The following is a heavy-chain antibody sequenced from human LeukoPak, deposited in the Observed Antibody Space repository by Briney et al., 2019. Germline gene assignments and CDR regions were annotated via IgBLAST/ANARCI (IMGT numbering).Heavy chain of an antibody. V-gene: IGHV3-15*01. J-gene: IGHJ4*02. Sequence: PGGSLRLSCAASGFTFSNAWMSWVRQAPGKGLEWVGRIKSKTDGGTTDYAAPVKGRFTISRDDSKNTLYLQMNSLKTEDTAVYYCAKVQLDWHTAMVYGYFDYWGQGTLVTVSS. CDR3: AKVQLDWHTAMVYGYFDY. D-gene: IGHD5-18*01. CDR1: GFTFSNAW. CDR2: IKSKTDGGTT.